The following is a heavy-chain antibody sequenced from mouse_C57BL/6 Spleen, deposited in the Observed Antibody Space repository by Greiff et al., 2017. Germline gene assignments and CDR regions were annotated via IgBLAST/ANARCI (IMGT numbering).Heavy chain of an antibody. V-gene: IGHV1-53*01. Sequence: VQLQQPGTELVKPGASVKLSCKASGYTFTSYWMHWVKQRPGQGLEWIGNINPSNGGTNYNEKFKSKATLTVDKSSSTAYMQLSSLTSEDSAVYYWARDYYGSSWYFDVWGTGTTVTVSS. CDR2: INPSNGGT. CDR3: ARDYYGSSWYFDV. CDR1: GYTFTSYW. D-gene: IGHD1-1*01. J-gene: IGHJ1*03.